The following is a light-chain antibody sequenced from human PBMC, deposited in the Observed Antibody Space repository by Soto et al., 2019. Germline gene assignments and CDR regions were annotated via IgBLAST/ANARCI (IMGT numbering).Light chain of an antibody. J-gene: IGKJ1*01. CDR2: AAS. V-gene: IGKV1-17*01. CDR1: RDVGSD. Sequence: QMTQSPSSLSASVGEKIIITCRASRDVGSDVSWYQQKPGQAPKLLIYAASNLYTGVPSRFSGSRSGTEFTLTISSLQPEDFATYYCQQSNSFPLTFGQGTKVDIK. CDR3: QQSNSFPLT.